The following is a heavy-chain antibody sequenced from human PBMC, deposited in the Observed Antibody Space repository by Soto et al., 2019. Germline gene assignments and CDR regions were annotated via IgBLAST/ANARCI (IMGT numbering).Heavy chain of an antibody. Sequence: GGSLRLSCAASGFTVSSNYMSWVRQAPGKGLEWVSVIYSGGSTYYADSVKGRFTISRDNSKNTLYLQMNSLRAEDTAVYYCARDREMATAPAFDYWGQGTLVTVSS. J-gene: IGHJ4*02. V-gene: IGHV3-53*01. CDR3: ARDREMATAPAFDY. CDR2: IYSGGST. CDR1: GFTVSSNY. D-gene: IGHD5-12*01.